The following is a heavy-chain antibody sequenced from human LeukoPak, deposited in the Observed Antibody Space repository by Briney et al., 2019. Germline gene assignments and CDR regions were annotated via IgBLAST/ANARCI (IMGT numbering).Heavy chain of an antibody. J-gene: IGHJ6*03. CDR3: GTGTIPYYYYYMDV. CDR2: IIPIFGTA. Sequence: ASMKVSCKASGGTFSSYAISWVRQAPGQGLEWMGRIIPIFGTANYAQKFQGRVTITTDESTSTAYMELSSLRSEDTAVYYCGTGTIPYYYYYMDVWGKGTTVTVSS. D-gene: IGHD1-7*01. V-gene: IGHV1-69*05. CDR1: GGTFSSYA.